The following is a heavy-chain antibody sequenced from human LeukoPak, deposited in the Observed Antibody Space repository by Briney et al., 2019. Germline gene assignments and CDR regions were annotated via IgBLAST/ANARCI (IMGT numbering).Heavy chain of an antibody. CDR3: AKYRGFGDSYDS. CDR2: ISGSGDRT. V-gene: IGHV3-23*01. Sequence: ETLSLTCTVSGDSISSGTFYWGWVRQAPGKGLEWVSSISGSGDRTYYADSVKGRFTISRDTSKNTLYLEMNSLRVEDAAVYYCAKYRGFGDSYDSWGQGTLVTVSS. CDR1: GDSISSGT. D-gene: IGHD3-10*01. J-gene: IGHJ4*02.